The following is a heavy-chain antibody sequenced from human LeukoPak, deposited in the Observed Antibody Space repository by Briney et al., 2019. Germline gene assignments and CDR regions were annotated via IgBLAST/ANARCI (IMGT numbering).Heavy chain of an antibody. CDR1: GFTFSSYG. Sequence: GRSLRLSCAASGFTFSSYGMHWVRQAPGKGLEWVAVIWYDGSYTYYAESVKGRFTISRDNPRNTLYLQMSSLRAEDTAVYYCAKPTSGDGSFLIDYWGQGTLVTVSS. CDR2: IWYDGSYT. J-gene: IGHJ4*02. V-gene: IGHV3-33*06. CDR3: AKPTSGDGSFLIDY. D-gene: IGHD1-26*01.